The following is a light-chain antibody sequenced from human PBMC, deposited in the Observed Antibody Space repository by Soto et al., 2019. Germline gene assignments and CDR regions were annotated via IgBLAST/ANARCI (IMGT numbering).Light chain of an antibody. Sequence: QSVLTQPASVSGSPGQSITISCTGTSSDIGSNNYVSWYQRHPGKAPKVMIYEVSHRPSGVSNRFSGSKSGNTASLTISGLQAEDEADYYCSSYTVTSVTLYVFGTGTKVTVL. CDR3: SSYTVTSVTLYV. CDR1: SSDIGSNNY. CDR2: EVS. J-gene: IGLJ1*01. V-gene: IGLV2-14*01.